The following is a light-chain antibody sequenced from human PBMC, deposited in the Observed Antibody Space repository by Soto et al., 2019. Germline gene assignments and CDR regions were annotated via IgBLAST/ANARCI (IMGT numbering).Light chain of an antibody. CDR2: DTS. Sequence: QTVVTQEPSLTVSPGGTVTLTCDSSTGAVTASHYPFWFQQKPGQAPRTLIFDTSDKSSWTPARFSGSLLGGKAALTLSGAQPEDEAEYYCLRSYSDHRVFGGGTQLTVL. CDR1: TGAVTASHY. J-gene: IGLJ7*01. V-gene: IGLV7-46*01. CDR3: LRSYSDHRV.